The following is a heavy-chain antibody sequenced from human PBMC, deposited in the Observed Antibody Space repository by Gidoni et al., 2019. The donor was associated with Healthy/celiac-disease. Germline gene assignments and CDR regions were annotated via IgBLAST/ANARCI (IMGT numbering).Heavy chain of an antibody. V-gene: IGHV3-30-3*01. CDR1: GFPFSSHA. D-gene: IGHD2-15*01. Sequence: QVQLVESGGGVVLPGRSLRLSRPPSGFPFSSHASHWLRPAPGKGLECVAVISYDGSNKYYADSVKGRFTISRDNSKNTLYLQMNSLRAEDTAVYYCARDGGLGGYCSGGSCYRAEYFQHWGQGTLVTVSS. CDR2: ISYDGSNK. J-gene: IGHJ1*01. CDR3: ARDGGLGGYCSGGSCYRAEYFQH.